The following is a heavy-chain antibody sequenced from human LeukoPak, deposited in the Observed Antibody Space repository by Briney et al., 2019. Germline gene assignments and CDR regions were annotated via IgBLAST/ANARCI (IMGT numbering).Heavy chain of an antibody. Sequence: GGSLRLSCAASGLTFSSYSMNWVRQAPGKGLEWVSSISSISSYIYYADSVKGRFTISRDNAKNSLYLQMNSLRAEDTAVYYCGGGGGAYCGGDCYRSYYYYMDVWGKGTTVTVSS. D-gene: IGHD2-21*02. J-gene: IGHJ6*03. CDR2: ISSISSYI. V-gene: IGHV3-21*01. CDR3: GGGGGAYCGGDCYRSYYYYMDV. CDR1: GLTFSSYS.